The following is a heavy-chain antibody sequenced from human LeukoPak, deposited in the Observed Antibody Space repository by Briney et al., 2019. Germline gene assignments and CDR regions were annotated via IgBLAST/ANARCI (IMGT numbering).Heavy chain of an antibody. D-gene: IGHD5-18*01. Sequence: SETLSLTCTVSGGSISSSSYYWGWIRQPPGKGLEWIGSVYYSGSTNYNPSLNSRVTISVDTSKNQFSLKLNSVTAADTAVYYCARYGGYSMSADFDYWGQGTLVTVSS. CDR2: VYYSGST. V-gene: IGHV4-39*07. CDR3: ARYGGYSMSADFDY. CDR1: GGSISSSSYY. J-gene: IGHJ4*02.